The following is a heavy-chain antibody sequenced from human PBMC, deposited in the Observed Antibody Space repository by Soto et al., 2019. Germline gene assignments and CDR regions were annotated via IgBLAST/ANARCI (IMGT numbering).Heavy chain of an antibody. CDR3: TRGTGTFDY. CDR1: GFTFGDYA. Sequence: EVQLVESGGGLVQPGRSLRLSCTASGFTFGDYAMSWVRQAPGKGLEWVGFIRSKAYGGTTEYAASVKGRFTISRDDSKSIAYLQMNSLKTEDTAVYYCTRGTGTFDYWDQGTLVTVSS. D-gene: IGHD1-7*01. V-gene: IGHV3-49*04. J-gene: IGHJ4*02. CDR2: IRSKAYGGTT.